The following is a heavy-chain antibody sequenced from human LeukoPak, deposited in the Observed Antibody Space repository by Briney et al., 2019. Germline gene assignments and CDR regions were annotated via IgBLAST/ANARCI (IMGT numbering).Heavy chain of an antibody. CDR3: ARPLGSLYYYYMDV. CDR2: IKQDETEK. D-gene: IGHD7-27*01. J-gene: IGHJ6*03. V-gene: IGHV3-7*01. CDR1: GFTFTNYW. Sequence: GGSLRLSCAVSGFTFTNYWMTWVRQAPGKGLEWVANIKQDETEKFYVDSVVGRFTISRDNGKNFLYLQMNSLRAEDTALYYCARPLGSLYYYYMDVWGKGTTVTVSS.